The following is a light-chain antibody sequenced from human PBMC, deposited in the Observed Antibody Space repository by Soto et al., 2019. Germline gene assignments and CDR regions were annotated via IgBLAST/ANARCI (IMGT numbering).Light chain of an antibody. J-gene: IGKJ1*01. CDR1: QSISRSF. V-gene: IGKV3-20*01. Sequence: ETVLTQSPGTLSLSPGERATLSCRASQSISRSFLAWYQQKPGQAPRLLIYGVSSRATGIPDRFSGSGSGTDFTLTISRLEPEDFAVYYCQQYSSSPTWTFGQGTKVDIK. CDR2: GVS. CDR3: QQYSSSPTWT.